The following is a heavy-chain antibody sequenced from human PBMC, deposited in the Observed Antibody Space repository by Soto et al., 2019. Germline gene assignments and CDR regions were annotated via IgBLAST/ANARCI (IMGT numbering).Heavy chain of an antibody. CDR3: ARGGDYGDYFDY. Sequence: PSETLSLTCTVSGVSIISSSSYWGCIRRPPGKGLEWIGSIYYSWSTYYDPSLKSRVTISVDTSKNQFSLKLSSVTAADTAVYYCARGGDYGDYFDYWGQGTLVTVSS. CDR2: IYYSWST. CDR1: GVSIISSSSY. D-gene: IGHD4-17*01. V-gene: IGHV4-39*01. J-gene: IGHJ4*02.